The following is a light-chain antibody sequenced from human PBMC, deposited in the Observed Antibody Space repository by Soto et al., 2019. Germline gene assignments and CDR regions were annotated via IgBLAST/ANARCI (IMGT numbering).Light chain of an antibody. V-gene: IGKV1-5*01. CDR2: DAS. J-gene: IGKJ2*01. CDR3: QQYNSYST. CDR1: QSISSW. Sequence: DIQMTQSPSTLSASVGDRVTITCRASQSISSWLAWYQQKPGKAPKLLIYDASSLESGVPSRFSGSGSGTEFPLTISSLQPDDIATYYCQQYNSYSTFGQGTKLEIK.